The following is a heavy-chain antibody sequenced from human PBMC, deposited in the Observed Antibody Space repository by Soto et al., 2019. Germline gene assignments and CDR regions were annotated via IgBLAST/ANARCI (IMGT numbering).Heavy chain of an antibody. D-gene: IGHD2-2*01. CDR1: GFTFSTYW. Sequence: HPGGSLRLSCAASGFTFSTYWMSWVRQAPGKGLEWVATIRQDGNEKHCVDSVKGRFTISRDNAKNSLSLQMDSLGAEDSAIYYCARGCGLTSCPYYFDSWGRGILVTVSS. J-gene: IGHJ4*02. CDR2: IRQDGNEK. CDR3: ARGCGLTSCPYYFDS. V-gene: IGHV3-7*01.